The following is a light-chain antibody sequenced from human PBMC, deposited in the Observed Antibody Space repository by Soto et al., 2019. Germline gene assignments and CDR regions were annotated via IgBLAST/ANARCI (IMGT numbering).Light chain of an antibody. CDR1: QGVGRF. V-gene: IGKV3-11*01. CDR2: DAS. Sequence: EIVLTQSPATLSLSPGERAALSCRASQGVGRFLAWYQQKPGQDPRLLLYDASNRATGIPARFSGSGSETDFTLAIDNLEPEDFAVYYCQPRGGWPPTVGGGTKVEIK. CDR3: QPRGGWPPT. J-gene: IGKJ4*01.